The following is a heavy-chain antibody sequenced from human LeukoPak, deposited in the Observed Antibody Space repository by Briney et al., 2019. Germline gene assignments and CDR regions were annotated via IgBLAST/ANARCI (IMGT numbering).Heavy chain of an antibody. D-gene: IGHD6-19*01. Sequence: PGGSLRLSCAASGFTFSSYWMSWVRQAPGKGLEWVANIKQDGSEKYYVDSVKGRFTISRDNAKNSLYLQMNSLRVEDTAVYYCARDSSGWLLYYFDYWGQGTLVTVSS. J-gene: IGHJ4*02. CDR2: IKQDGSEK. CDR3: ARDSSGWLLYYFDY. CDR1: GFTFSSYW. V-gene: IGHV3-7*01.